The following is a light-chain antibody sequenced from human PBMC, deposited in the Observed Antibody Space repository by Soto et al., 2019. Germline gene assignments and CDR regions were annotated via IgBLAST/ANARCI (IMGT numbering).Light chain of an antibody. CDR2: KAS. J-gene: IGKJ2*01. CDR3: QQYNSYSPVT. V-gene: IGKV1-5*03. CDR1: QSISSW. Sequence: DIQMTQSPSTLSASVGDRVTITCRASQSISSWLAWYQQKPGQAPKLLIYKASNIESGVPSRFSGSGSGTEFTLTISSLQPDDFAAYYCQQYNSYSPVTFGQGTKLEIK.